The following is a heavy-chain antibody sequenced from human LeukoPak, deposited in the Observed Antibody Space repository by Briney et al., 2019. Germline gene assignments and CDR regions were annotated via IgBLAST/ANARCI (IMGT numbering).Heavy chain of an antibody. CDR1: GGTFSSYA. J-gene: IGHJ6*02. Sequence: SVKVSCKASGGTFSSYAISWVRQAPGQGLEWMGRIIPILGIANYAQKFQGRVTITADKPTSTAYMELSSLRSEDTAVYYCARAGGYCSSTSCGMDVWGQGTTVTVPS. CDR3: ARAGGYCSSTSCGMDV. V-gene: IGHV1-69*04. D-gene: IGHD2-2*01. CDR2: IIPILGIA.